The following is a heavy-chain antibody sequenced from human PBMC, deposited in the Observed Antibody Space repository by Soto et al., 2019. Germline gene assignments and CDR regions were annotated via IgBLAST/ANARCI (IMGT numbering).Heavy chain of an antibody. D-gene: IGHD6-6*01. CDR1: SASLSSSTYY. J-gene: IGHJ4*02. Sequence: SETLSLTCSVSSASLSSSTYYWSWIRQPPGRGPEWIGSIFYSGNTYYKPSLKSRVSISIDTSRNQFSLKLTSVTAADTGVYYCASSSPFHYWGPGILVTVSS. V-gene: IGHV4-39*01. CDR3: ASSSPFHY. CDR2: IFYSGNT.